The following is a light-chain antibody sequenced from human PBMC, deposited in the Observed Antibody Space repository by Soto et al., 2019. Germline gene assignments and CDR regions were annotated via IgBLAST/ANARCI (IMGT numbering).Light chain of an antibody. CDR2: EVS. CDR1: SSDVGAYKY. CDR3: TSHVGSDIWV. Sequence: QSVLTQPPSASGSPGQSVTISCTGTSSDVGAYKYVSWYQQYPGKAPKLMIYEVSKRPSGVPDRFSGSKSGNTASLTVSGLQAEDEADYYCTSHVGSDIWVFGGGTKVTVL. V-gene: IGLV2-8*01. J-gene: IGLJ3*02.